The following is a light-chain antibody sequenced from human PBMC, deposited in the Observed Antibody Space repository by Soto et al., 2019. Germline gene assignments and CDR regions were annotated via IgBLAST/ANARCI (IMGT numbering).Light chain of an antibody. J-gene: IGKJ1*01. CDR1: QSVNSN. CDR3: QQYGSSPRT. CDR2: GAS. V-gene: IGKV3-20*01. Sequence: ETVMTQSAATLSVSPGERATLSWWASQSVNSNLAWYQQKPGQAPRLLIYGASSRATGIPDRFSGSGSGTDFTLTISRLETEDFAVYYCQQYGSSPRTFGQGTKVDIK.